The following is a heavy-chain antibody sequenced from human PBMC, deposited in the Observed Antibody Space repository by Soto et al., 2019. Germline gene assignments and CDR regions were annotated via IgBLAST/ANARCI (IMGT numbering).Heavy chain of an antibody. D-gene: IGHD3-10*02. J-gene: IGHJ5*02. Sequence: EQLVQSGSEVKRPGASVKVSCTAVGYDVNIYGISWLRQAPGQGLEWMGWISCLNGNTTYAVRFQDRANLTADTATSTGYMGFRSLRPYDTADHYCVRESCNAGICSNWFDPWGHGTQVSVS. CDR1: GYDVNIYG. CDR3: VRESCNAGICSNWFDP. CDR2: ISCLNGNT. V-gene: IGHV1-18*01.